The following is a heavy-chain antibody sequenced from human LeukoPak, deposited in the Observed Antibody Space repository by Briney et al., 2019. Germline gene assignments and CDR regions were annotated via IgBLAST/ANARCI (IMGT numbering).Heavy chain of an antibody. Sequence: SETLSLTCTVSGSSMSSYYWSWIRQPPGKGLEWIAYISDSGSTSYNPSLKSRVTISVDTSKNQFSLKLTSVTAADTAVYYCARHPRYSGSWFFDYWGQGALVTVSS. CDR1: GSSMSSYY. J-gene: IGHJ4*02. D-gene: IGHD6-13*01. V-gene: IGHV4-59*08. CDR3: ARHPRYSGSWFFDY. CDR2: ISDSGST.